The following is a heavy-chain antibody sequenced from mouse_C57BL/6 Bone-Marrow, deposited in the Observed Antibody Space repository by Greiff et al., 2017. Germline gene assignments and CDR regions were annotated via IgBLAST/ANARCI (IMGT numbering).Heavy chain of an antibody. J-gene: IGHJ4*01. Sequence: EVKLVESGPGLVKPSQSLSLTCSVTGYSITSGYYWNWIRQFPGNKLEWMGYISYDGSNNYNPSLKNRISITRDTSKNQFFLKLNSVTTEDTATYYCAIYYDSFYYYAMDYWGQGTSVTVSS. D-gene: IGHD2-4*01. V-gene: IGHV3-6*01. CDR1: GYSITSGYY. CDR2: ISYDGSN. CDR3: AIYYDSFYYYAMDY.